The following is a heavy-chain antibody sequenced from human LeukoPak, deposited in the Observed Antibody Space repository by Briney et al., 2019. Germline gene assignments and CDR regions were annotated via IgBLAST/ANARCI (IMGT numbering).Heavy chain of an antibody. D-gene: IGHD1-26*01. CDR2: IYYGGRT. V-gene: IGHV4-59*08. CDR1: GASIRSYD. Sequence: MSSETLSLTCTVSGASIRSYDWSWIRQPPGKGLEWIGYIYYGGRTTYNPSLKSRLTMSVDTSKNQFSLKLSSVTAADTAVYYCARELTYADYWGQGTLVTVSS. CDR3: ARELTYADY. J-gene: IGHJ4*02.